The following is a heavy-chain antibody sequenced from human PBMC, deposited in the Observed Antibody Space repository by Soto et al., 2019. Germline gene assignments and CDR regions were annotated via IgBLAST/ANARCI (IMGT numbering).Heavy chain of an antibody. J-gene: IGHJ4*02. Sequence: QVQLVESGGGVVQPGRCLRLSCAASGFTFSSYGMHWVRQAPGKGLEWVAVIWYDGSNKYYADSVKGRFTISRDNSNNTLYLHMTSLRAEDTAVYYCAREGSSGSTAFDYSCQGTLVTVSS. D-gene: IGHD6-19*01. V-gene: IGHV3-33*01. CDR1: GFTFSSYG. CDR3: AREGSSGSTAFDY. CDR2: IWYDGSNK.